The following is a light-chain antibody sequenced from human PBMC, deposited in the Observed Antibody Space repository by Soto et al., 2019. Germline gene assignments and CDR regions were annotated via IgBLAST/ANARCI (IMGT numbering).Light chain of an antibody. V-gene: IGLV1-44*01. Sequence: QSALTQPHSASGTPGQRVTISCSGSSSNIGTSSVHWFQQLPGTAPRLLISTTNQRPSGVPERFSGSKSGTSASLAISGLQSEDEADYYCAAWDDSLTGHVVGTGTKVTDL. J-gene: IGLJ1*01. CDR3: AAWDDSLTGHV. CDR2: TTN. CDR1: SSNIGTSS.